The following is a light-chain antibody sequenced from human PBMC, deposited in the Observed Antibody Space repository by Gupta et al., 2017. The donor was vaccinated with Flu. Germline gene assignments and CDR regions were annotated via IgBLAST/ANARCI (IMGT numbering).Light chain of an antibody. V-gene: IGLV3-19*01. J-gene: IGLJ3*02. CDR2: AKN. CDR3: GSRDSSGNHVV. CDR1: SLRSYY. Sequence: SSELTHDPAVSVALGQTVRITCQGDSLRSYYATWYQQKPGQAPVLVIYAKNNRPSGIPDRFSGSRSGDTASLTLTGAQAEDEADYYCGSRDSSGNHVVFGGGTRLTVL.